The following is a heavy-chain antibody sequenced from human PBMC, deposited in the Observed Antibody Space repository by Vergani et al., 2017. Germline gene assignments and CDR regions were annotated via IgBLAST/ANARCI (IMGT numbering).Heavy chain of an antibody. V-gene: IGHV3-15*07. CDR3: TTDPRYSGDGSCYWLRDHHYYGMDV. J-gene: IGHJ6*02. D-gene: IGHD2-21*01. CDR2: IKSTFDRGTT. CDR1: GFSFRNAW. Sequence: EVQLVESGGGIVKPGGSLRLSCVASGFSFRNAWMNWVRRTPGKGLEWVGRIKSTFDRGTTDYAAAVKGRFTISRDDSKNTLFLQMNDLKTEDIGVYYCTTDPRYSGDGSCYWLRDHHYYGMDVRGQGTTVTVSS.